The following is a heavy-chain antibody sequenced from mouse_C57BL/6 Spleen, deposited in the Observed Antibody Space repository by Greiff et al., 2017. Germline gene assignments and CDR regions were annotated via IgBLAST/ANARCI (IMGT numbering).Heavy chain of an antibody. CDR2: NYPGGGYT. CDR1: GYTFTNYW. CDR3: ARGAYGDY. Sequence: QVQLQQSGAELVRPGTSVKMSCKASGYTFTNYWIGWAKQRPGHGPEWIGDNYPGGGYTNYNEKFKGQATLTADKSSRTAYKQCSSLTSEDSAISCCARGAYGDYWGQGTTHTVSS. D-gene: IGHD6-5*01. J-gene: IGHJ2*01. V-gene: IGHV1-63*01.